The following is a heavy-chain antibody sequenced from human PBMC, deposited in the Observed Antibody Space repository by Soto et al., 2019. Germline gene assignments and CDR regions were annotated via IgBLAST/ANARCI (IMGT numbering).Heavy chain of an antibody. CDR1: GCSISMYY. J-gene: IGHJ6*02. CDR2: IYTSGST. Sequence: SVTLSLTGPVSGCSISMYYLSWLRQNAGKGLEWIGRIYTSGSTNYNPSLKSRVTMSVDTSKNQFSLKLSSVTAADTAVYYCARAPYSNYDPYYHGMDVWGQGTTVTVSS. V-gene: IGHV4-4*07. D-gene: IGHD4-4*01. CDR3: ARAPYSNYDPYYHGMDV.